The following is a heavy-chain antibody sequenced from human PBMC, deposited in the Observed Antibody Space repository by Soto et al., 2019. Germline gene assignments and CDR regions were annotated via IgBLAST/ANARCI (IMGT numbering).Heavy chain of an antibody. CDR2: ISGSGGST. D-gene: IGHD2-21*02. Sequence: EVQLLESGGGLVQPGGSLRLSCAASGFTFSSYAMSWVRQAPGKGLEWVSAISGSGGSTYYADSVKGPFTISRDNSKNTLYLQMNSLRAEDTAVYYCAKDGHIVVVTADGGYWGQGTLVTVSS. CDR3: AKDGHIVVVTADGGY. CDR1: GFTFSSYA. J-gene: IGHJ4*02. V-gene: IGHV3-23*01.